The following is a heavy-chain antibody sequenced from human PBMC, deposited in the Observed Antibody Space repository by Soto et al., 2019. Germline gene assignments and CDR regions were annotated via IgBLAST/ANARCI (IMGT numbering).Heavy chain of an antibody. V-gene: IGHV3-30*18. Sequence: QVQLVESGGGVVQPGRSLRLSCAASGFTFSSYGMHWVRQAPGKGLEWVAVISYDGSNKYYADSVKGRFTISRDNSKNTLYLQMNSLRAEDTAVYYCAKDGRDGMDAWGQGTTVTVSS. J-gene: IGHJ6*02. D-gene: IGHD1-1*01. CDR3: AKDGRDGMDA. CDR1: GFTFSSYG. CDR2: ISYDGSNK.